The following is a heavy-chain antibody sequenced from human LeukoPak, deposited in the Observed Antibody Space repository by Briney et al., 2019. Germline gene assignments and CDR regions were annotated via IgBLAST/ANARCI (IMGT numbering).Heavy chain of an antibody. CDR1: GFTFSSYS. Sequence: GGSLRLSCAASGFTFSSYSMNWVRQAPGKGLEWVSSISSSSSYIYYADSVKGRFTISRDNVKNSLYLQMNSLRAEDTAVYYCARPTYCGGDCYSVLRGAFDIWGQGTMVTVSS. CDR3: ARPTYCGGDCYSVLRGAFDI. D-gene: IGHD2-21*02. CDR2: ISSSSSYI. J-gene: IGHJ3*02. V-gene: IGHV3-21*01.